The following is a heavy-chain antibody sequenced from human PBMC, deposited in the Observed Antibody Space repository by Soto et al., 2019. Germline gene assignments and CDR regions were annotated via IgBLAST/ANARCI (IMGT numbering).Heavy chain of an antibody. J-gene: IGHJ4*02. D-gene: IGHD3-16*01. CDR1: GGTFSSYT. V-gene: IGHV1-69*02. CDR2: IIPILGIA. CDR3: ARGVGEVTGSQ. Sequence: QVQLVQSGAEVKKPGSSVKVSCKASGGTFSSYTISWVRQAPGQGLEWMGRIIPILGIANYAQKFQDRVTITAEKSTRTVYMELSSLRSEDSAVYYCARGVGEVTGSQWGQGTLVTVSS.